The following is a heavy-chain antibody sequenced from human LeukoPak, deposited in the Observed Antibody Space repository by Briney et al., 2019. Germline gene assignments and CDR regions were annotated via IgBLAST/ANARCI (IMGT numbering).Heavy chain of an antibody. CDR3: ARGDWNDVGSIDY. CDR2: ISSYSGST. J-gene: IGHJ4*02. D-gene: IGHD1-1*01. Sequence: GASVKVSCKTSGYTFTDIGITWVRQAPGQGLEWVGWISSYSGSTEYALKLQGRVTMTTETYTNTAYMELRSLRSDDTAVYYCARGDWNDVGSIDYWGQGTLVTVSS. V-gene: IGHV1-18*01. CDR1: GYTFTDIG.